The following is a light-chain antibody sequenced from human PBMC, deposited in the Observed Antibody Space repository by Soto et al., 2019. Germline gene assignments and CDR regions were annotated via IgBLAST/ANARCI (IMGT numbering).Light chain of an antibody. CDR1: QSVLYSSNNKNY. CDR2: WAS. J-gene: IGKJ2*01. V-gene: IGKV4-1*01. Sequence: DIVMTQSPDSLAVSLGERATINCKSSQSVLYSSNNKNYLAWYHPKPGQPPKLLIYWASTRESGVPDRFSGSGSGTDFTLTISSLQAEDVAVYYCQQYYSTPPYTFGQGTKLEIK. CDR3: QQYYSTPPYT.